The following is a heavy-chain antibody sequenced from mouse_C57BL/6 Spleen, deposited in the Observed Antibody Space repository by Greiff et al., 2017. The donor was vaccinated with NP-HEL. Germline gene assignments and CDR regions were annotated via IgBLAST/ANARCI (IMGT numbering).Heavy chain of an antibody. CDR1: GYTFTDYE. Sequence: VKLQESGAELVRPGASVTLSCKASGYTFTDYEMHWVKQTPVHGLEWIGAIDPETGGTAYNQKFKGKAILTADKSSSTAYMELRSLTSEDSAVYYCTRYGYYGSSGFAYWGQGTLVTVSA. CDR3: TRYGYYGSSGFAY. D-gene: IGHD1-1*01. CDR2: IDPETGGT. J-gene: IGHJ3*01. V-gene: IGHV1-15*01.